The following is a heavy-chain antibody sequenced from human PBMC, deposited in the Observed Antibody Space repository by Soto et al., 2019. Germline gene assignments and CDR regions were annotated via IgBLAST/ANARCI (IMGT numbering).Heavy chain of an antibody. D-gene: IGHD3-22*01. CDR2: IYFSGST. CDR1: GGSISSGGYY. J-gene: IGHJ4*02. Sequence: SQTLSLTCTVSGGSISSGGYYWSWIRQHPGKGLEWIGYIYFSGSTYYNPSLKSRVTISVDTSKNQFSLKLSSVTAAGTAVYYCAREYYYYSSGFDYWGQGTLVTVSS. CDR3: AREYYYYSSGFDY. V-gene: IGHV4-31*03.